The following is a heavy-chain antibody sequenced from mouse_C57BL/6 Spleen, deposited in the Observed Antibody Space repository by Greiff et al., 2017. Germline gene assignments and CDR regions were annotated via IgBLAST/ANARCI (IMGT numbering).Heavy chain of an antibody. D-gene: IGHD2-4*01. CDR2: INPGSGGT. CDR1: GYAFTNYL. J-gene: IGHJ4*01. CDR3: ARVGLRREGYAMDY. Sequence: VQLQQSGAELVRPGTSVKVSCKASGYAFTNYLIEWVKQRPGQGLEWIGVINPGSGGTNYNEKFKGKATLTADKSSSTAYMQLSSLTSEDSAVYFCARVGLRREGYAMDYWGQGTSVTVSS. V-gene: IGHV1-54*01.